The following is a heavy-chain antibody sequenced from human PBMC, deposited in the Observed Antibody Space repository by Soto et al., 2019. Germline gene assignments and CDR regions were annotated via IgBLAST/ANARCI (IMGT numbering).Heavy chain of an antibody. Sequence: ASVKVSCKASGYTFTDHFMRWVRQAPGKGLEWMGGFDPEDGETIYAQKFQGRVTMTEDTSTDTAYMELSSLRSEDTAVYYCATDRGIAARPGYYYYGMDVWGQGTRVTVSS. J-gene: IGHJ6*02. CDR3: ATDRGIAARPGYYYYGMDV. CDR1: GYTFTDHF. V-gene: IGHV1-24*01. D-gene: IGHD6-6*01. CDR2: FDPEDGET.